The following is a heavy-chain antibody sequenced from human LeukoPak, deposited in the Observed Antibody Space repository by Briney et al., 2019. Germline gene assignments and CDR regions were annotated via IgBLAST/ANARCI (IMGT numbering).Heavy chain of an antibody. CDR2: ISSSSSYT. D-gene: IGHD6-13*01. J-gene: IGHJ3*02. V-gene: IGHV3-11*06. Sequence: GGSLRLSCAASGFTFSDYYMSWIRQAPGKGLEWVSYISSSSSYTNYADSVKGRFTISRDNAKNSLYLQMNSLRAEDTAVYYCARDPGGPGSSWYLDNWGQGTMVTVSS. CDR3: ARDPGGPGSSWYLDN. CDR1: GFTFSDYY.